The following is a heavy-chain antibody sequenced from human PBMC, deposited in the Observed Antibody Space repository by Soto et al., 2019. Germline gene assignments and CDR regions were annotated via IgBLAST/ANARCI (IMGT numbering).Heavy chain of an antibody. V-gene: IGHV4-61*01. J-gene: IGHJ4*02. CDR1: GGSVSRDSNF. CDR2: IYYSGPS. Sequence: SETLSLTCTVSGGSVSRDSNFWSWIRQPPGKGLEWIGYIYYSGPSRYNPSLESRVTISIDSSKNQVSLTLTSVTAADTAVYYCARGYSHYAHWGRGTLVTV. D-gene: IGHD4-4*01. CDR3: ARGYSHYAH.